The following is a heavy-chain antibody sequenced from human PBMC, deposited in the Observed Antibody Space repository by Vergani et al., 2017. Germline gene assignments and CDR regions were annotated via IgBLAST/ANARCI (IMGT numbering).Heavy chain of an antibody. CDR2: ISSSGSTI. Sequence: EVQLVESGGGLVQPGGSLRLSCAASGFTFSSYEMNWVRQAPGKGLEWVSYISSSGSTIYYADSVKGRFTISRDNAKNSLYLQMNSLRAEDTAVYYCARDRLRSPYTYYYYGMDVWGQGTTVTVSS. V-gene: IGHV3-48*03. D-gene: IGHD2-15*01. CDR3: ARDRLRSPYTYYYYGMDV. CDR1: GFTFSSYE. J-gene: IGHJ6*02.